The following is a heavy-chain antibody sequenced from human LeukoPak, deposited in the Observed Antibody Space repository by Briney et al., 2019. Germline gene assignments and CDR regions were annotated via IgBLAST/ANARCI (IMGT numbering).Heavy chain of an antibody. V-gene: IGHV1-2*02. D-gene: IGHD2-2*01. CDR3: ARAIRYQLLSDY. CDR1: GYTFTGYY. J-gene: IGHJ4*02. CDR2: INPNSGGT. Sequence: ASVKVSCKASGYTFTGYYMHWVRQAPGQGLEWMGWINPNSGGTNYAQKFQGRAAITRDTSTATAYLELSSLTSEDTAVYYCARAIRYQLLSDYWGQGTLVTVSS.